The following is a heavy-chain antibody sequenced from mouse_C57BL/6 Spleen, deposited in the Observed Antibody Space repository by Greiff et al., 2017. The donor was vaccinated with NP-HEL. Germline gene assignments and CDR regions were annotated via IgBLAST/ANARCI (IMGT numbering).Heavy chain of an antibody. CDR1: GYAFSSSW. CDR3: AREGYYDYDEENFDY. V-gene: IGHV1-82*01. CDR2: IYPGDGDT. J-gene: IGHJ2*01. Sequence: QVQLQQSGPELVKPGASVKISCKASGYAFSSSWMNWVKQRPGKGLEWIGRIYPGDGDTNYNGKFKGKATLTADKSSSTAYMQLSSLTSEDSAVYFCAREGYYDYDEENFDYWGQGTTLTVSS. D-gene: IGHD2-4*01.